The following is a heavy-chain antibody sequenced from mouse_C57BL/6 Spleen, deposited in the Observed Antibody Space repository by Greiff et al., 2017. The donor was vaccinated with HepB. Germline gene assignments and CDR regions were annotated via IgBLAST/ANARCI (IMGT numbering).Heavy chain of an antibody. V-gene: IGHV1-55*01. CDR3: ARRYGSSYDDY. CDR2: IYPGSGST. Sequence: QVQLKESGAELVKPGASVKMSCKASGYTFTSYWITWVKQRPGQGLEWIGDIYPGSGSTNYNEKFKSKATLTVDTSSSTAYMQLSSLTSEDSAVYYWARRYGSSYDDYWGQGTTLTVSS. D-gene: IGHD1-1*01. CDR1: GYTFTSYW. J-gene: IGHJ2*01.